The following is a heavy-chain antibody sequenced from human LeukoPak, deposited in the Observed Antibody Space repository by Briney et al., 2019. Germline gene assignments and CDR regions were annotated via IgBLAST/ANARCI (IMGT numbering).Heavy chain of an antibody. V-gene: IGHV3-30*07. Sequence: GRSLRLSCAASGFTFSSYAMHWVRQAPGKGLEWVAVISYDGSNKYYADSVKGRFTISRDNSKNTLYLQMNSLRAEDTAVYYCARDSSGYQWGQGTLVTVSS. CDR1: GFTFSSYA. CDR2: ISYDGSNK. D-gene: IGHD3-22*01. CDR3: ARDSSGYQ. J-gene: IGHJ4*02.